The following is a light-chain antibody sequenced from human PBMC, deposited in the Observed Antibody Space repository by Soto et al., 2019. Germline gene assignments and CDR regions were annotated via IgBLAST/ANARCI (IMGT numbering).Light chain of an antibody. J-gene: IGLJ2*01. V-gene: IGLV1-40*01. CDR1: SSNIGAGFD. CDR2: AST. Sequence: QSVLTQPPSVSGAPGQRVTISCSGNSSNIGAGFDVHWYQQLPGAAPKLLIYASTNPPSGVPDRFSGSKSDASASLAITGLQIDDEADYYCQSYDTGLTGHVLFGGGTQLTVL. CDR3: QSYDTGLTGHVL.